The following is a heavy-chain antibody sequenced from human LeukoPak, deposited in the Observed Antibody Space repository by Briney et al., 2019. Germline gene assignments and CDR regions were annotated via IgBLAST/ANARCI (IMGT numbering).Heavy chain of an antibody. CDR1: GGSISSSSYY. D-gene: IGHD2/OR15-2a*01. CDR2: ISDIGSI. V-gene: IGHV4-61*05. CDR3: AGHHPRNTVDF. J-gene: IGHJ4*02. Sequence: PSETLSLTCTVSGGSISSSSYYWSWIRQPPGKGLEWIAYISDIGSINYNPSLKSRVTISLDTSKNQFSLKLSSVTAADTAVYYCAGHHPRNTVDFWGQGTLVTVSS.